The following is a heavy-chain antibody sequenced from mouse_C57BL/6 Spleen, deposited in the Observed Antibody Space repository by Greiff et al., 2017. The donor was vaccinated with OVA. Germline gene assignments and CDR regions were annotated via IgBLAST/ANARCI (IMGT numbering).Heavy chain of an antibody. CDR1: GYTFTDYY. CDR2: INPNNGVT. J-gene: IGHJ1*03. V-gene: IGHV1-26*01. CDR3: ARVYYSNPYWYFDV. Sequence: EVQLQQSGPELVKPGASVKISCKASGYTFTDYYMNWVKQSHGKSLEWIGDINPNNGVTSYNQKFKGKATLTVDKSSSTAYMELRSLTSEDSAVYYCARVYYSNPYWYFDVWGTGTTVTVSS. D-gene: IGHD2-5*01.